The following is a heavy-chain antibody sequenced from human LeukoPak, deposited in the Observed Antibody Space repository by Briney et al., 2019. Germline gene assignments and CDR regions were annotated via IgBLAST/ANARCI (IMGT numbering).Heavy chain of an antibody. J-gene: IGHJ4*02. CDR3: ARDRETTVTTLDF. V-gene: IGHV3-74*03. CDR2: INGDGSST. D-gene: IGHD4-11*01. Sequence: PGGSLRLSCVASGFTFSTYWMHWVRHVPGKRLVWVSRINGDGSSTTYADSVKGRFTISRDNANNTLYLPMNSLRAEDTAVYYCARDRETTVTTLDFWGQGTVVTVSS. CDR1: GFTFSTYW.